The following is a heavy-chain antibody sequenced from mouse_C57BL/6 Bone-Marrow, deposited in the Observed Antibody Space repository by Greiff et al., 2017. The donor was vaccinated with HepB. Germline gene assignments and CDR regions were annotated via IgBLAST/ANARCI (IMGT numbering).Heavy chain of an antibody. J-gene: IGHJ1*03. CDR3: ARRTTVGYFDV. Sequence: QVHVKQSDAELVKPGASVKISCKVSGYTFTDHTIHWMKQRPEQGLEWIGYIYPRDGSSRYNEKFKGKATLTEDKSSSTAYMPLNSLTSEDSAVFFCARRTTVGYFDVWGTGTTVTVSS. CDR2: IYPRDGSS. CDR1: GYTFTDHT. V-gene: IGHV1-78*01. D-gene: IGHD1-1*01.